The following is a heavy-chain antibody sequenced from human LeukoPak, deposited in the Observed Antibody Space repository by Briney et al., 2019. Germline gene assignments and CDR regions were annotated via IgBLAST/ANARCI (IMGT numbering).Heavy chain of an antibody. J-gene: IGHJ3*01. V-gene: IGHV3-30*03. CDR3: ARFVFPGSRTLSDYSNYGDAFDL. CDR1: GFTFSSYG. CDR2: ISYDGSNK. Sequence: GGSLRLSCAASGFTFSSYGMHWVRQAPGKGLEWVAVISYDGSNKYYADSVKGRFTISRDNSKNTLYLQMNTLRAADTAFYYCARFVFPGSRTLSDYSNYGDAFDLWGQGTMVIVSS. D-gene: IGHD4-11*01.